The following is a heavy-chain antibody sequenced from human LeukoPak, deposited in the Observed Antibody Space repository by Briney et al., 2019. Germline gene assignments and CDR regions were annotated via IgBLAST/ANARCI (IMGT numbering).Heavy chain of an antibody. CDR3: TTDHRTISGVVTPDY. CDR2: IKIKSDDETT. Sequence: GGSLRLSCEASGLIFTNAWMSWVRQAPGKGREWVGRIKIKSDDETTDYAAPVRGRFTVSRDDSKNTVYLQMNSLKTEDTAVYYCTTDHRTISGVVTPDYWGQGTLVTVSS. J-gene: IGHJ4*02. CDR1: GLIFTNAW. D-gene: IGHD3-3*01. V-gene: IGHV3-15*01.